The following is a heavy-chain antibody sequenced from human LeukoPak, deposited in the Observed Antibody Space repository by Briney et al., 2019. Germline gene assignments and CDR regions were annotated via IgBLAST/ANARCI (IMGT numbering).Heavy chain of an antibody. J-gene: IGHJ4*02. D-gene: IGHD4-23*01. Sequence: GGSLRLSCAASGFTFSSYWMHWVRQAPGKGLVWVSRINSDGSSTSYADSVKGRFPLSRDNAKNTMYLQMNSLRAEDTAVYYCARVRGGNLPFDYWGQGTLVTVSS. CDR3: ARVRGGNLPFDY. V-gene: IGHV3-74*01. CDR2: INSDGSST. CDR1: GFTFSSYW.